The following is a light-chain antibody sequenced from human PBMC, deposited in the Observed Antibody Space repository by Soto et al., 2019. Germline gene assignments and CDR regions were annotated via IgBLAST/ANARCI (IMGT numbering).Light chain of an antibody. CDR3: QQSYNTPRT. CDR2: AAS. J-gene: IGKJ1*01. V-gene: IGKV1-39*01. Sequence: DIQMTQSPSSLSASVGDRVTITCRASQNIYRYLNWYQQKPGKAPELLIYAASNLQSGVPARFSGSGSGTDFTLTISSLQSEDFATYYCQQSYNTPRTFGQGTKVEIK. CDR1: QNIYRY.